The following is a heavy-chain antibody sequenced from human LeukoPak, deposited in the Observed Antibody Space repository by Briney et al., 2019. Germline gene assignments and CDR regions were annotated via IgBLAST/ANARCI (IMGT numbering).Heavy chain of an antibody. CDR2: IYPSGST. V-gene: IGHV4-4*02. D-gene: IGHD4-17*01. CDR3: ARASHDYGDYSHFDY. CDR1: GGSITSSNW. J-gene: IGHJ4*02. Sequence: SETLSLTCAVSGGSITSSNWWSWIRQPPGKGLEWVGDIYPSGSTSYNPSLKTRVTISVDKSKNQFSLKLSSVTAADTAVYYCARASHDYGDYSHFDYWGQGTLVTVSS.